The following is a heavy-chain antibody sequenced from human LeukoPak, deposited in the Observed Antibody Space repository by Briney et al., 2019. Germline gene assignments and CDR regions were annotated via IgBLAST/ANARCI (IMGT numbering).Heavy chain of an antibody. CDR1: GGSITSYY. CDR3: ARYDSSSWLNWFDP. D-gene: IGHD6-13*01. Sequence: SETLSLTCTVSGGSITSYYWSWIRQPPGKGLEWIGSIYYSGSTNYNPSLKSRVTISVDTSKNQFSLKLSSVTAADTAVYYCARYDSSSWLNWFDPWGQGTLVTVSS. CDR2: IYYSGST. V-gene: IGHV4-59*12. J-gene: IGHJ5*02.